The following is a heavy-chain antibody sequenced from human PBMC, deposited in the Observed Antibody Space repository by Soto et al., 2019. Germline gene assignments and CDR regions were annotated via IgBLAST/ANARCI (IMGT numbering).Heavy chain of an antibody. Sequence: PSETLSLTCAVYGGSFSGYYWSWIRQPPGKGLEWIGEINHSGSTNYNPSLKSRVTISVDTSKNQFSLKLSSVTAADTAVYYCARLNGYGDYYYYYYGMDVWGQGTTVT. CDR2: INHSGST. V-gene: IGHV4-34*01. CDR1: GGSFSGYY. CDR3: ARLNGYGDYYYYYYGMDV. J-gene: IGHJ6*02. D-gene: IGHD4-17*01.